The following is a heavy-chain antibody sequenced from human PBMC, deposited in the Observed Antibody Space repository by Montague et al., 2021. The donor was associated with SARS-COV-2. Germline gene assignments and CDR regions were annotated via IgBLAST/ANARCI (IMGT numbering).Heavy chain of an antibody. CDR2: ICHSGTT. J-gene: IGHJ5*02. D-gene: IGHD2-2*01. V-gene: IGHV4-4*02. Sequence: SETLSLTCTVSGGSVSSDNWWTWVRQPPGEGPEWIGEICHSGTTNYNPSLQSRVTISVDKSNNHLSLNLRSVTAADTAMYYCAVPLGGARFGRWGQGILVTVSS. CDR1: GGSVSSDNW. CDR3: AVPLGGARFGR.